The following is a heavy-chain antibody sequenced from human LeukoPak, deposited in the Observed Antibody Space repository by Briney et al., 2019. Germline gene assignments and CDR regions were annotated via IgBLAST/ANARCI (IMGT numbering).Heavy chain of an antibody. V-gene: IGHV5-51*01. J-gene: IGHJ4*02. CDR3: ARQGVIAAAGTFDY. Sequence: GESLKISCQGSGYTFSNYWIAWVRQMPGKGLEWMGIICPGDSDTRYSPSFQGQVTISADKSISTAYLQWSSLKASDTAMYYCARQGVIAAAGTFDYWGQGTLVTVSS. CDR2: ICPGDSDT. D-gene: IGHD6-13*01. CDR1: GYTFSNYW.